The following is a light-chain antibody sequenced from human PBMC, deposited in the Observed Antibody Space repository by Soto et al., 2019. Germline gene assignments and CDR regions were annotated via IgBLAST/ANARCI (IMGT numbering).Light chain of an antibody. CDR2: DVS. J-gene: IGLJ1*01. Sequence: QSALTQPASVSGSPGQSITISCTGTSSDVGGYNYVSWYQQHPGKAPKLMIYDVSNRPSGVSNRFSGSKSGNTASLTISGLQAEDEADYYCSSYTSRSTLDVFGPGTKVTVL. CDR3: SSYTSRSTLDV. V-gene: IGLV2-14*01. CDR1: SSDVGGYNY.